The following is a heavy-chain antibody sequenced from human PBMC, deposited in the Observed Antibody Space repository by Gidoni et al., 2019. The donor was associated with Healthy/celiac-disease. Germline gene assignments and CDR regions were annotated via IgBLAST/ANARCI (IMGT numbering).Heavy chain of an antibody. CDR3: AKDRTQWYNWNEGLDP. J-gene: IGHJ5*02. V-gene: IGHV3-30*18. Sequence: QVQLVESGGGVVQPGRSLRLPCAASGFTFSRYGIHWLRQAPGKGLEWVAVISYNGSNKNYADSVKGRFTISRDNSKNTLDLKMNSLRAEDTAVYYCAKDRTQWYNWNEGLDPWGQGTLVTVSS. D-gene: IGHD1-1*01. CDR2: ISYNGSNK. CDR1: GFTFSRYG.